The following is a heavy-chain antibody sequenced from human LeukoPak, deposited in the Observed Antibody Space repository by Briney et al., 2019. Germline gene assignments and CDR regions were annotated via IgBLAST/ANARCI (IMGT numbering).Heavy chain of an antibody. CDR2: ISGSGGST. CDR1: GFTFSSYA. V-gene: IGHV3-23*01. D-gene: IGHD3-16*02. CDR3: AKEAHPDYDHVWGSYRARAFDI. J-gene: IGHJ3*02. Sequence: GGSLRLSCAASGFTFSSYAMSWVRQAPGKGLEWVSAISGSGGSTYYADSVKGRFTISRDNSKNTLYLQMNSLSAEDTAVYYCAKEAHPDYDHVWGSYRARAFDIWGQGTMVTVSS.